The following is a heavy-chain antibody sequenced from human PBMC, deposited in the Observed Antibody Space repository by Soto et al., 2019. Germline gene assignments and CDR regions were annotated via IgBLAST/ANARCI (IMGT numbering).Heavy chain of an antibody. D-gene: IGHD3-10*01. Sequence: SETLSLTCTVSGDSISSYYWSWIRQPPGRGLEWIAYIYHTGTTNYNPALKSRVTILLDTSKNQFSLRVSSVTAADTAVYYCACLTAIRGFVNWFDPWGQGTLVTVSS. J-gene: IGHJ5*02. CDR3: ACLTAIRGFVNWFDP. V-gene: IGHV4-59*01. CDR2: IYHTGTT. CDR1: GDSISSYY.